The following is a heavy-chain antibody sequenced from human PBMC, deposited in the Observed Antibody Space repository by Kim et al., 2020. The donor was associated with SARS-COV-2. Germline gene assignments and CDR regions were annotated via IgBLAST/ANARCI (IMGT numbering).Heavy chain of an antibody. CDR1: GYTFTGYY. Sequence: ASVKVSCKASGYTFTGYYMHWVRQAPGQGLEWMGWINPNSGGTNYAQKFQGRVTMTRDTSISTAYMELSRLRSDDTAVYYCARDHPDCSGGSCYSSFDYWGQGTLVTVSS. CDR3: ARDHPDCSGGSCYSSFDY. V-gene: IGHV1-2*02. D-gene: IGHD2-15*01. J-gene: IGHJ4*02. CDR2: INPNSGGT.